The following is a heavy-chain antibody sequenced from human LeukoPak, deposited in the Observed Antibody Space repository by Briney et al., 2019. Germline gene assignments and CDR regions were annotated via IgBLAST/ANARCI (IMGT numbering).Heavy chain of an antibody. V-gene: IGHV4-4*07. CDR1: NGSIGSYY. Sequence: KPSETLSLTCTVSNGSIGSYYWTWIRQPAGKGLEWIGRIHRTGSTNYNPSLTCRVIMSVDTSKNQFSLRLTSLTAADTAVYYCAREGARDDFVVVPAALDFWGLGTLVTVSS. CDR3: AREGARDDFVVVPAALDF. D-gene: IGHD2-2*01. CDR2: IHRTGST. J-gene: IGHJ4*02.